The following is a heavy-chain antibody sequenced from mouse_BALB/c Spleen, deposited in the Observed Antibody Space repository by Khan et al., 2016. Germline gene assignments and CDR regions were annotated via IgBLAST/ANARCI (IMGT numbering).Heavy chain of an antibody. Sequence: QIQLVQSGAELVRPGTSVKVSCKASGYAFTNYLIEWVKQRPGQGLEWIGVINPGSGGTNYNEKFKGKATLTADKSSSTAYMQLSSLTSDDSAVYVCARDDGNYDAMDYWGQGTSVTVTS. D-gene: IGHD2-1*01. CDR3: ARDDGNYDAMDY. J-gene: IGHJ4*01. V-gene: IGHV1-54*03. CDR1: GYAFTNYL. CDR2: INPGSGGT.